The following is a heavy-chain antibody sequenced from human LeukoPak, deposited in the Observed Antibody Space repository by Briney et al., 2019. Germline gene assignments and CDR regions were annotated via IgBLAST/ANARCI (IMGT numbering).Heavy chain of an antibody. Sequence: GGSLRLSCAASGFTFSSFWLSWVRQAPGKGLEWVAIIKQDGSDKYYVDSVKGRFTISRDNARNSLYLHMNSLRAEDTAVYYCACGGWYSDNWGQRTLVTVSS. J-gene: IGHJ4*02. CDR2: IKQDGSDK. V-gene: IGHV3-7*01. CDR3: ACGGWYSDN. D-gene: IGHD2-15*01. CDR1: GFTFSSFW.